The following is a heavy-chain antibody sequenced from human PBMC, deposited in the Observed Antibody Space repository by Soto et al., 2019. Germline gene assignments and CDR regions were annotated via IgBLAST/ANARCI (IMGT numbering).Heavy chain of an antibody. Sequence: VQLVESGGGVVQPGEFLRLSCAASGFTFNDYAMHWVRQAPGKGREWVAVSSYDDTRKFYADSVKGRFTISRDNSNNTLYLQMSSLTVEDTAVYYCARDHDSSGFYYIDFWGQGILVTVSS. CDR2: SSYDDTRK. CDR1: GFTFNDYA. V-gene: IGHV3-30*04. D-gene: IGHD3-22*01. CDR3: ARDHDSSGFYYIDF. J-gene: IGHJ4*02.